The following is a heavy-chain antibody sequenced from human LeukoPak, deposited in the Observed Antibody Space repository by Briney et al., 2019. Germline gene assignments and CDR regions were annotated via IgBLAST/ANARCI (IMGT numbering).Heavy chain of an antibody. Sequence: GGSLRLSCAASGVTLSSYAMSWARQAPGKGLEWVSGISSSGSGGNTYYADSVKGRFTISRDNAKNSLYLQMNSLRAEDTAVYYCARGITGRRAFDYWGQGTLVTVSS. J-gene: IGHJ4*02. V-gene: IGHV3-23*01. CDR3: ARGITGRRAFDY. CDR1: GVTLSSYA. CDR2: ISSSGSGGNT. D-gene: IGHD1-20*01.